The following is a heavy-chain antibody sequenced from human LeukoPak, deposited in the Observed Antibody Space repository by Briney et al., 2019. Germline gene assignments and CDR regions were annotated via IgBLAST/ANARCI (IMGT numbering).Heavy chain of an antibody. V-gene: IGHV3-30*02. CDR2: ISWDGNDK. CDR3: AKDYDTKWSLEY. J-gene: IGHJ4*02. D-gene: IGHD3-9*01. CDR1: GFSFRKSA. Sequence: TGGSLRLSCAASGFSFRKSAMRWVRQAPGKGLEWATFISWDGNDKRYADSVKGRFTISRDDSKNTLHLQMDSLSPEDTAVYYCAKDYDTKWSLEYWGQGKLVTVSS.